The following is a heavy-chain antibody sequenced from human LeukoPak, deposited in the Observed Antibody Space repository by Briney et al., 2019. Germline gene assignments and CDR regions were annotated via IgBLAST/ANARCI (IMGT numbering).Heavy chain of an antibody. CDR2: IYYSGST. Sequence: KPSETLSLTCTVSGGSISSYYWSWIRQPPGKGLEWIGYIYYSGSTNYNPSLKSRVTISVDTSKNQFSLKLSSVTAADTAVYYCARIRHGVWGSYRQDRRYFQHWGQGTLVTVSS. V-gene: IGHV4-59*01. CDR3: ARIRHGVWGSYRQDRRYFQH. J-gene: IGHJ1*01. D-gene: IGHD3-16*02. CDR1: GGSISSYY.